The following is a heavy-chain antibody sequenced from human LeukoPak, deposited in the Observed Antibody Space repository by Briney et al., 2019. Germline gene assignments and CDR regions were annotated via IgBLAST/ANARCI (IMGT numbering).Heavy chain of an antibody. CDR1: GYTFTGYY. J-gene: IGHJ3*02. CDR3: ATTMVRGVMVAFDI. CDR2: INPNSGGT. D-gene: IGHD3-10*01. Sequence: ASVKVSCKASGYTFTGYYMHWVRQAPGQGLEWMGWINPNSGGTNYAQRFQGRVTMTRDTSISTAYMELSRLRSDDTAVYYCATTMVRGVMVAFDIWGQGTMVTVSS. V-gene: IGHV1-2*02.